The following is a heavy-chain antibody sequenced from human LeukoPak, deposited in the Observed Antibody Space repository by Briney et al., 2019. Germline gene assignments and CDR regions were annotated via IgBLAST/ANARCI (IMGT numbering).Heavy chain of an antibody. D-gene: IGHD6-19*01. J-gene: IGHJ4*02. CDR2: IGSNGGST. CDR1: GFTFSSYA. CDR3: AKWGIAVAGTFDY. Sequence: GGSLRLSCSASGFTFSSYAINWVRQAPGKGLEWVSAIGSNGGSTYYADSVKGRFTISRDNSKNTLYLQMNSLRAEDTAVYYCAKWGIAVAGTFDYWGQGTLVTVSS. V-gene: IGHV3-23*01.